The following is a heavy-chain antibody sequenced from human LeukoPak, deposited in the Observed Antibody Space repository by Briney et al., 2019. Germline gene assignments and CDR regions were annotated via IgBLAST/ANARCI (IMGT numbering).Heavy chain of an antibody. D-gene: IGHD6-19*01. CDR3: AKDQGSGAFDY. V-gene: IGHV3-48*01. CDR1: GFTFSSYS. Sequence: GGSLRLSCAASGFTFSSYSMNWVRQAPGQGLEWVSYISSSSSTIYYADSVKGRFTISRDNSKNTLYLQMNSLRGEDTAVYYCAKDQGSGAFDYWGQGTLVTVSS. CDR2: ISSSSSTI. J-gene: IGHJ4*02.